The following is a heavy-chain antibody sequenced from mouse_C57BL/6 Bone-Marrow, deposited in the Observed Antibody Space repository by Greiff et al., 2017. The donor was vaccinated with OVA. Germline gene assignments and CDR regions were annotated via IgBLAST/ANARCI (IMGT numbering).Heavy chain of an antibody. CDR2: IDPSDSYT. J-gene: IGHJ4*01. CDR3: ARTGAMDY. V-gene: IGHV1-59*01. CDR1: GYTFTSYW. Sequence: QVQLQQPGAELVRPGTSVKLSCKASGYTFTSYWMHWVKQRPGQGLEWIGVIDPSDSYTNYNQKFKGKATLTVATSSSTAYMQLSSLTSEDSAVYYCARTGAMDYWGQGTSVTVSS.